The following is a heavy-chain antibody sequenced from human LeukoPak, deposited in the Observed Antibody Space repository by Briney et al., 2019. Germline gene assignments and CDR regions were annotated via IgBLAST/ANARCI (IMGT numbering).Heavy chain of an antibody. J-gene: IGHJ6*03. D-gene: IGHD3-16*01. CDR2: IYYSGST. Sequence: PSETLSLTCTVSGGSISSYYWSWIRQPPGKGLEWIGYIYYSGSTNYNPSLKSRVTISVDTSKNQFSLKLSSVTAADTAVYYCARETSQKGAHYMDVWGKGTTVTVSS. CDR3: ARETSQKGAHYMDV. V-gene: IGHV4-59*01. CDR1: GGSISSYY.